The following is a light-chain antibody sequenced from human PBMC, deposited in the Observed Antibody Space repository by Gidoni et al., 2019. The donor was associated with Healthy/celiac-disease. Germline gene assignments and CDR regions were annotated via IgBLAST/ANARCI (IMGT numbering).Light chain of an antibody. CDR3: QQYNSYWT. Sequence: DIQLTQSPSTLSASVGDRVTITCRASQSISSWLAWYQQTPGKAPKLLIYKAPSIVSGVPARFSSRGSGTEITLTISRLQPDDVATYYCQQYNSYWTFGQGTKVEIK. J-gene: IGKJ1*01. CDR1: QSISSW. CDR2: KAP. V-gene: IGKV1-5*03.